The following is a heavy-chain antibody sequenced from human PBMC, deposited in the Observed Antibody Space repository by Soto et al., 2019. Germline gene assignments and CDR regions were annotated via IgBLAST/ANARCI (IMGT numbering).Heavy chain of an antibody. CDR3: ARGPAAGTWLDP. J-gene: IGHJ5*01. Sequence: SVKVSCKASGGTFSSYAISWVRQAPGQGLEWMGGIIPIFGTANYAQKFQGRVTITADESTSTAYMELSSLRSEDTAVYYCARGPAAGTWLDPWGQGTLVTVSS. CDR1: GGTFSSYA. CDR2: IIPIFGTA. V-gene: IGHV1-69*13. D-gene: IGHD6-13*01.